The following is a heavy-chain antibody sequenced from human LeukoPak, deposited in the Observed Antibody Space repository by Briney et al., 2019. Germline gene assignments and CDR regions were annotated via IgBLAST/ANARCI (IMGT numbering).Heavy chain of an antibody. CDR2: INPNSGGT. CDR1: GYTFTGYY. Sequence: TSVKVSCKASGYTFTGYYMHWVRQAPGQGLEWMGWINPNSGGTNYAQKFQGRVTMTRDTSISTAYMELSRLRSEDTAVYYCAREISDTAMVTVLWLVPMYNWFDPWGQGTLVTVSS. V-gene: IGHV1-2*02. D-gene: IGHD5-18*01. J-gene: IGHJ5*02. CDR3: AREISDTAMVTVLWLVPMYNWFDP.